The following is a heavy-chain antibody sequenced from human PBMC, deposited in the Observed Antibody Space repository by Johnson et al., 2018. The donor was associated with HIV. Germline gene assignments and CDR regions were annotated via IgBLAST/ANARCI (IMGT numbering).Heavy chain of an antibody. J-gene: IGHJ3*02. V-gene: IGHV3-11*04. CDR3: AKSTWELRHLDAFDI. Sequence: QVQLVESGGGLVKPGGSLRLSCAASGFTFSDYYMSWIRQAAGKGLEWISYISSSGSTIYYADSVKGRFTISRDNSKNILYLQVSSLRAEDTAVYYCAKSTWELRHLDAFDIWGQGTVVTVSS. D-gene: IGHD1-26*01. CDR1: GFTFSDYY. CDR2: ISSSGSTI.